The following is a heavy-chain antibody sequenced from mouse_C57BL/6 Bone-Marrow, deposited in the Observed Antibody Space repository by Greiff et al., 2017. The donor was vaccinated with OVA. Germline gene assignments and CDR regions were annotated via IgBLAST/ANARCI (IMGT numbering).Heavy chain of an antibody. J-gene: IGHJ2*01. CDR2: IYPSDSET. Sequence: QVHVKQPGAELVRPGSSVKLSCKASGYTFTSYWMDWVKQRPGQGLEWIGNIYPSDSETHYNQKFKDKATLTVDKSSSTAYMQLSSLTSEDSAVYYCASYADFDYWGQGTTLTVSS. CDR1: GYTFTSYW. V-gene: IGHV1-61*01. D-gene: IGHD1-1*01. CDR3: ASYADFDY.